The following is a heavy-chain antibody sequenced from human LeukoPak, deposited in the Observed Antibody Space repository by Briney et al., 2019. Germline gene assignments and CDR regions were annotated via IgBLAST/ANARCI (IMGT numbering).Heavy chain of an antibody. CDR1: GYTFTSYG. CDR2: ISAYNGNT. V-gene: IGHV1-18*01. J-gene: IGHJ6*02. Sequence: ASVKVSCKASGYTFTSYGISWVRQAPGQGLEWMGWISAYNGNTNYAQKLQGRVTMTTDTPTSTAYMELRSLRSDDTAVYYCARTMVRGVPYYYYYGMDVWGQGTTATVSS. D-gene: IGHD3-10*01. CDR3: ARTMVRGVPYYYYYGMDV.